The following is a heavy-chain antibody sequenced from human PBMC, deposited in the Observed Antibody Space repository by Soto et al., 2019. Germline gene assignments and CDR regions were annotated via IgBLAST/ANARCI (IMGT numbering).Heavy chain of an antibody. Sequence: EVELLESGGGLVQPGRSLRLSCTASGVTFEDYDMHWVRQAPVKGPEWVSGTSWNSNKRRNMYSARARFTFSRDNNNISMFLEINSLRPEDTALYYCAKGAIYRRGYSFFDAWGQGTLVTVSS. CDR3: AKGAIYRRGYSFFDA. CDR2: TSWNSNKR. D-gene: IGHD2-15*01. J-gene: IGHJ4*02. V-gene: IGHV3-9*01. CDR1: GVTFEDYD.